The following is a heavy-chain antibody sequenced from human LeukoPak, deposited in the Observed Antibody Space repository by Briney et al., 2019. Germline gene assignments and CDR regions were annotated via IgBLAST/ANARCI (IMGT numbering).Heavy chain of an antibody. CDR1: GFTLSDHY. J-gene: IGHJ4*02. V-gene: IGHV3-72*01. CDR2: IRNKANSYTT. CDR3: ARGYGSGPFYFDY. Sequence: GGSLRLSCAASGFTLSDHYMDWVRQAPGKGLEWVARIRNKANSYTTEYAASVKGRFTIARDDSRTSLFLQMNSLKTEDTAVYYCARGYGSGPFYFDYWGQGTLVTVSS. D-gene: IGHD3-10*01.